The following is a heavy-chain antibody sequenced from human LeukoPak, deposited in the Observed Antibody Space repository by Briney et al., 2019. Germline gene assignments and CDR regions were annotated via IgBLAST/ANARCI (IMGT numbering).Heavy chain of an antibody. Sequence: VASVKVSCKASGYTFTSYGISWVRQAPGQGLEWMGWISAYNGNTNYAQKLQGRVTMTTDTSTSTAYMELRSLRSDDTAVYYCAIGSGDYVNNWFDPWGQGTLVTVSS. J-gene: IGHJ5*02. CDR1: GYTFTSYG. V-gene: IGHV1-18*01. D-gene: IGHD4-17*01. CDR2: ISAYNGNT. CDR3: AIGSGDYVNNWFDP.